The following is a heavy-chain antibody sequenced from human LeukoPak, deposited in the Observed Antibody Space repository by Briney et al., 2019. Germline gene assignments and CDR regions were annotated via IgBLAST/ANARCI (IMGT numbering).Heavy chain of an antibody. J-gene: IGHJ5*02. CDR3: ARDPDSGYDNNWFDP. D-gene: IGHD5-12*01. CDR2: ISSSSSYI. V-gene: IGHV3-21*04. Sequence: GSLRLSCAASGFTFSSYSMNWVRQAPGKGLKWVSSISSSSSYIYYADSVKGRFTISRDNAKNSLYLQMNSLRAEDTAVYYCARDPDSGYDNNWFDPWGQGTLVTVSS. CDR1: GFTFSSYS.